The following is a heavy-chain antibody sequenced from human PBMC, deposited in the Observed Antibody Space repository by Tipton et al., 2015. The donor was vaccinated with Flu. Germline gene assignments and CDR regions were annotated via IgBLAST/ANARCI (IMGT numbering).Heavy chain of an antibody. CDR1: GGSVTSVTYY. CDR2: IYYSGST. V-gene: IGHV4-39*07. J-gene: IGHJ5*02. CDR3: ARVDVEEVTAMGCDP. Sequence: GLVKPSETLSLTCSVSGGSVTSVTYYWGWVRQPPGKGLEWIGSIYYSGSTYYNPSLKTRATISVDTSKNQFSLRLSSVTAADTAVYYCARVDVEEVTAMGCDPWGQGTLVTVSS. D-gene: IGHD5-18*01.